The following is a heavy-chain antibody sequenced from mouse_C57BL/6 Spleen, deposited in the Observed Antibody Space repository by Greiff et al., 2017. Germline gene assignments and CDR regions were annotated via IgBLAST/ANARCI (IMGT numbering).Heavy chain of an antibody. Sequence: DVKLQESGPGLVKPSQSLSLTCSVTGYSITSGYYWNWIRQFPGNKREWMGYISHDGSNYYNPSLKNRISIPRDTSNNQFFLKLNSVTTEDTATYYCARVGTQGAMDYWGQGTSVTVSS. CDR1: GYSITSGYY. CDR3: ARVGTQGAMDY. J-gene: IGHJ4*01. D-gene: IGHD3-2*02. CDR2: ISHDGSN. V-gene: IGHV3-6*01.